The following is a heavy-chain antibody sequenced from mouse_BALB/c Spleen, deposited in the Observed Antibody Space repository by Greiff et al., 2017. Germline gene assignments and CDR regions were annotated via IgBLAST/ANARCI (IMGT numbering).Heavy chain of an antibody. CDR1: GYSFTGYY. J-gene: IGHJ2*01. V-gene: IGHV1S34*01. Sequence: LVKTGASVKISCKASGYSFTGYYMHWVKQSHGKSLEWIGYISCYNGATSYNQKFKGKATFTVDTSSSTAYMQFNSLTSEDSAVYYCARQYGYDWGYFDYWGQGTTLTVSS. D-gene: IGHD2-2*01. CDR3: ARQYGYDWGYFDY. CDR2: ISCYNGAT.